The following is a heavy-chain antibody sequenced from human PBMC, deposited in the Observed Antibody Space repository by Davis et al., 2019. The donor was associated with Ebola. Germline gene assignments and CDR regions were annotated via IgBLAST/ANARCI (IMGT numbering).Heavy chain of an antibody. D-gene: IGHD3-10*01. CDR1: GFIFSSYW. V-gene: IGHV3-74*01. J-gene: IGHJ4*02. CDR2: LNSDGSTT. Sequence: GESLKISCAASGFIFSSYWMHWVRQAPGTRLLFFSRLNSDGSTTNYADSVKGRFTISRDNAKNTRYLQVNSLTVEDTAVYYCARGNYYSFDYWGQGTLVTVSS. CDR3: ARGNYYSFDY.